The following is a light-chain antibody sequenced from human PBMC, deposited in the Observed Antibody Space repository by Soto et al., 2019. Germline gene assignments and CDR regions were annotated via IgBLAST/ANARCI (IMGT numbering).Light chain of an antibody. CDR2: RAS. V-gene: IGKV3-20*01. CDR3: QKYGSSLA. Sequence: VLTQSPSTRSLSPRQTATLSCGASPNLSSAYLAWYQQRPGVPPRLVLYRASSRVTCIPGRFRASAFTTDFTLTTRTLEPEDFAVYDCQKYGSSLAFGRRSKVD. CDR1: PNLSSAY. J-gene: IGKJ3*01.